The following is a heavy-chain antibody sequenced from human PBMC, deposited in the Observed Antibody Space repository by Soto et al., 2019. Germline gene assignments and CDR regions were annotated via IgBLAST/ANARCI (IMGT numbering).Heavy chain of an antibody. CDR3: ARKDKSGYFNWFDP. CDR1: GYKFTSSW. V-gene: IGHV5-51*01. CDR2: IFPSGSDT. J-gene: IGHJ5*02. D-gene: IGHD3-22*01. Sequence: GESLKISWRTSGYKFTSSWIAWVRQMPGKGLEWMGIIFPSGSDTRYSPSFQGQVTISADRSTSTVFLQWASLKASDTAVYFCARKDKSGYFNWFDPWGQGTLVTVSS.